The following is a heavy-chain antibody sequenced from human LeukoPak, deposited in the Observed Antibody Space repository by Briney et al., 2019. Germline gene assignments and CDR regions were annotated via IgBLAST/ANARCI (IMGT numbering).Heavy chain of an antibody. V-gene: IGHV3-33*06. CDR3: AKEGYYYDSSGYLDY. CDR1: GFTFSSYG. Sequence: GGSLRLSCAASGFTFSSYGMHWVRQAPGKGLEWVAVIWYDGSNKYYADSVKGRFTISRDNSKNTLYLQMNSLRAEDTAVYYCAKEGYYYDSSGYLDYWGQGTPVTVSS. J-gene: IGHJ4*02. CDR2: IWYDGSNK. D-gene: IGHD3-22*01.